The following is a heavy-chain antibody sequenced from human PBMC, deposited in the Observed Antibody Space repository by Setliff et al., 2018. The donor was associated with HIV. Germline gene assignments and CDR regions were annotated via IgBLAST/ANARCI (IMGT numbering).Heavy chain of an antibody. CDR2: INPNGGET. D-gene: IGHD2-2*01. Sequence: ASVKVSCKASGYTFTSYYMHWVRQAPGQGLGWMGWINPNGGETNFAHKFQGRVTLTSDTSISTAYMELLRLRSDDTSVFYCVRGGDYCSSTSCYDPFDSWGQGTPVTVSS. J-gene: IGHJ4*02. V-gene: IGHV1-2*02. CDR1: GYTFTSYY. CDR3: VRGGDYCSSTSCYDPFDS.